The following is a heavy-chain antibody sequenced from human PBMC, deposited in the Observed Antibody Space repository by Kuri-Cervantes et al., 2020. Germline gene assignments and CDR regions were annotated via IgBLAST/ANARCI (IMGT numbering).Heavy chain of an antibody. D-gene: IGHD4-11*01. V-gene: IGHV3-52*01. CDR3: ARENDYSNYEDY. CDR2: IKCGGSEK. Sequence: GESLKISCAAPGFTFSSSWMHWVCQAPEKGLEWVADIKCGGSEKYYVDSVKGRLTISRHNSKNTLYLQMNSLRAEDTAVYYCARENDYSNYEDYWGQGTLVTVSS. J-gene: IGHJ4*02. CDR1: GFTFSSSW.